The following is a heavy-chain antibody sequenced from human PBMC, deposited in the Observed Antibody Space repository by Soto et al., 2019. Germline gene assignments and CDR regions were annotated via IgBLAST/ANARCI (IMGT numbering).Heavy chain of an antibody. J-gene: IGHJ4*02. Sequence: PGGSLRLSYAASGFTFSSYAMSWVRQAPGKGLEWVSGLSGSGGSTHYADSVKGRFTISRDNSKNTLYLQMNRLRDEDTAVYYCANDYSPTIAVTGLFDSWGQGTLVTVSS. V-gene: IGHV3-23*01. CDR1: GFTFSSYA. D-gene: IGHD6-19*01. CDR2: LSGSGGST. CDR3: ANDYSPTIAVTGLFDS.